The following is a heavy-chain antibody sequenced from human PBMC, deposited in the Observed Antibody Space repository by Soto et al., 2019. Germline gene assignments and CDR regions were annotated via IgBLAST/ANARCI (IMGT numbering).Heavy chain of an antibody. CDR3: AREDILGTRSFDY. J-gene: IGHJ4*02. V-gene: IGHV3-48*02. D-gene: IGHD1-26*01. Sequence: GGSQILSCAASGFSFSMYSMNLVRQAPGKGLEWVSYISSNSATIYDTDSGRGRFTISRDNAKNSLYLQMNSLRDEDTAVYYCAREDILGTRSFDYWGQGTLVTVSS. CDR2: ISSNSATI. CDR1: GFSFSMYS.